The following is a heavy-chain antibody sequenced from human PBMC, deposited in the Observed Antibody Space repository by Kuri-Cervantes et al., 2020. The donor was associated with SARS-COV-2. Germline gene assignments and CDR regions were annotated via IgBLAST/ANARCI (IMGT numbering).Heavy chain of an antibody. Sequence: GGSLRLSCAASGFNFSRTDMHWVRQAPGKGLEWVAVISHDGKNKKCIASGKGRFTISRDNSQNTLYLHMKSLRSEDTAMYYCAKDHPTAEQWLVALPDYWGQGTLVTVSS. CDR2: ISHDGKNK. CDR3: AKDHPTAEQWLVALPDY. D-gene: IGHD6-19*01. J-gene: IGHJ4*02. CDR1: GFNFSRTD. V-gene: IGHV3-30*18.